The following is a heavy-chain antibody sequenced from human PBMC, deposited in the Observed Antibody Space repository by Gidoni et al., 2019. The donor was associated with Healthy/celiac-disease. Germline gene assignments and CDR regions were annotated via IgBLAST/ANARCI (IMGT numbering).Heavy chain of an antibody. V-gene: IGHV3-21*01. D-gene: IGHD4-17*01. CDR1: GFTLSRYR. Sequence: EVQLVESGGGLVKPGGSLRLPCAASGFTLSRYRMHWVRRAPGKGLQWVSSISSSSSYLYYADSVKGRFNISRYNAKNSLYLQMNSLRAEDTAVYYCARGVDIYGDQLGYYYYYGMDVWGQGTTVTVSS. CDR2: ISSSSSYL. CDR3: ARGVDIYGDQLGYYYYYGMDV. J-gene: IGHJ6*02.